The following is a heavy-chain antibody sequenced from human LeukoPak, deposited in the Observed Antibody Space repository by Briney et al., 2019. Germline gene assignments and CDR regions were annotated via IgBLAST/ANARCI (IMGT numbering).Heavy chain of an antibody. V-gene: IGHV4-38-2*02. CDR2: IYHSGST. CDR1: GYSISSGYY. J-gene: IGHJ4*02. Sequence: SETLSLXCTVSGYSISSGYYWGLIRQPPGMGLEWIGSIYHSGSTYYNPSLKSRVTISVDTSKNQFSLKLSSVTAADTAVYYCARDGIVGARDSNWGQGTLVTVSS. D-gene: IGHD1-26*01. CDR3: ARDGIVGARDSN.